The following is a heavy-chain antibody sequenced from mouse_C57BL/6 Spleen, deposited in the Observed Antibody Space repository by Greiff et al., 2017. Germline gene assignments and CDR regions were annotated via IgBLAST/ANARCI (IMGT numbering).Heavy chain of an antibody. CDR2: INPNNGGT. D-gene: IGHD4-1*01. V-gene: IGHV1-26*01. CDR3: ATLGKAWFAY. CDR1: GYTFTDYY. Sequence: EVQLQQSGPELVKPGASVKISCKASGYTFTDYYMNWVKQSHGKSLEWIGDINPNNGGTSYNQKFKGKATLTVDKSSSTAYMQLSSLTTEDSAIYYCATLGKAWFAYWGQGTLVTVSA. J-gene: IGHJ3*01.